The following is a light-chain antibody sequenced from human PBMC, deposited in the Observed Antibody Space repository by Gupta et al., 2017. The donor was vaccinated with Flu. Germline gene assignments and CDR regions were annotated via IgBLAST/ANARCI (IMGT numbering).Light chain of an antibody. CDR2: AAS. Sequence: DIQMTQSPSSLPASVGDRVAITCRASQSISSYLNWYQQKPGKAPELLIYAASSLQSGVPSRFSGSGSGTDFTLTISSLQAEDSATFYCQQSYSEPYTFGQGTXLEIK. V-gene: IGKV1-39*01. CDR3: QQSYSEPYT. J-gene: IGKJ2*01. CDR1: QSISSY.